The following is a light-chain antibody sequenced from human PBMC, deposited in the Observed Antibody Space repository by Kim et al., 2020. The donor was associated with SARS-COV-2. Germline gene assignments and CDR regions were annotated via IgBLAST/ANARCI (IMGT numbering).Light chain of an antibody. V-gene: IGKV2-30*02. J-gene: IGKJ2*01. CDR1: QSLVHSNGDTY. CDR3: MQGTHWPYT. Sequence: DVVLTQSPLSLPVTLGQPASISCRSSQSLVHSNGDTYLNWLQQRPGQSPRRLLYKVSNRDSGVPDRFSGSGSGTDFTLKISWVEADDVGVYYCMQGTHWPYTFGQGTKLEI. CDR2: KVS.